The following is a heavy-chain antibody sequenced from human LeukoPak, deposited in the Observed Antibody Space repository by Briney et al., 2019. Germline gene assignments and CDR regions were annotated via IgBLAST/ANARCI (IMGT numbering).Heavy chain of an antibody. CDR2: IHHTGST. CDR1: GGSVSSGNW. CDR3: ARNGHYSLDY. D-gene: IGHD2-15*01. J-gene: IGHJ4*02. Sequence: PSGTLSLTCAVSGGSVSSGNWWSWVRPPPGKGLEWFGEIHHTGSTNYNPSLKSRVTISVDTSKNQLSLKLTSVTAADTAVYYCARNGHYSLDYWGQGTLVTVSS. V-gene: IGHV4-4*02.